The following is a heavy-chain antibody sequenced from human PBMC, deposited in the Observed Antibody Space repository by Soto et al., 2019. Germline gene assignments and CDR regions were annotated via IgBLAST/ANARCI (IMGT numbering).Heavy chain of an antibody. CDR2: IYYLGST. V-gene: IGHV4-59*01. CDR1: CGSMSEYF. J-gene: IGHJ4*02. D-gene: IGHD3-10*01. CDR3: ARDGYDGSGSPYPAY. Sequence: PAETLSLTCSVSCGSMSEYFWSLTRHSPGKGLEWIGYIYYLGSTDYNPSLKSRVTISVDTSKRQFSLRLTSVTAADTAVYYCARDGYDGSGSPYPAYWGPGTQVTVSS.